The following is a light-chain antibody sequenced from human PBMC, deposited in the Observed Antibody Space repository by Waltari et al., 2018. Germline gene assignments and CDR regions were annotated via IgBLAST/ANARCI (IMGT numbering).Light chain of an antibody. Sequence: DIQMTQSPSSLSASVGDRVTITCRAIQSLYNYINWYQQKPGKAPKLLIYAASSLQSAVPSKFSASGSGTDFTLTISSLQPEDFATYYCQHRYSTPRTFGQGTKVVIK. CDR3: QHRYSTPRT. V-gene: IGKV1-39*01. J-gene: IGKJ1*01. CDR2: AAS. CDR1: QSLYNY.